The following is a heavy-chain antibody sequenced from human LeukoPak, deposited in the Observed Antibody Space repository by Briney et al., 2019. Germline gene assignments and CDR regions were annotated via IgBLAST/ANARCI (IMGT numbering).Heavy chain of an antibody. D-gene: IGHD5-24*01. J-gene: IGHJ4*02. CDR2: INHSGST. CDR3: ARGTRRDGYGY. Sequence: SETLSLTCAVYGGSFSGYYWSWIRQPPGKGLEWIGEINHSGSTNYNPSLKSRVTMSVDTSKNQFSLKLSSVTAADTAVYYCARGTRRDGYGYRGQGTLVTVSS. CDR1: GGSFSGYY. V-gene: IGHV4-34*01.